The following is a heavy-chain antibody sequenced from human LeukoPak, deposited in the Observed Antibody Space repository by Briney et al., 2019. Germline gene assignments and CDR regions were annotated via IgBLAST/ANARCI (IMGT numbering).Heavy chain of an antibody. D-gene: IGHD6-19*01. CDR1: GFTFNSYS. Sequence: GGSLRLSCAASGFTFNSYSMSWVRQAPGKGLEWVSSISSSSTYIYYADSVKGRFTISRDNAKNSLYLQMNSLRAEDTAVYYCARGGYSSGWAPQDVWGKGTTVTISS. CDR2: ISSSSTYI. J-gene: IGHJ6*04. V-gene: IGHV3-21*01. CDR3: ARGGYSSGWAPQDV.